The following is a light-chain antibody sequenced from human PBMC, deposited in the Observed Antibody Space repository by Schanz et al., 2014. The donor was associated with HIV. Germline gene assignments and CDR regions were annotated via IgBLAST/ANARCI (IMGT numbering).Light chain of an antibody. CDR2: GAS. CDR1: HDIGND. V-gene: IGKV1-8*01. CDR3: QQYYENPNT. J-gene: IGKJ2*01. Sequence: AIRMTQSPSSFSASTGDRVTLTCRASHDIGNDLAWYQQKPGKAPKVLIYGASTLQSGVPSRFSGGGSGTDFILTISCLQSEDFATYFCQQYYENPNTFGQGTKLDI.